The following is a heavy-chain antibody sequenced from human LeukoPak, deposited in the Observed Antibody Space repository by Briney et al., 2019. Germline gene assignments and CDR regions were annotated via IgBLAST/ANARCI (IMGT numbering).Heavy chain of an antibody. CDR1: GGSISSGSYY. CDR3: ARGGSSGWYGTNYYYYGMDV. J-gene: IGHJ6*02. CDR2: IYYSGRT. D-gene: IGHD6-19*01. Sequence: SETLSLTCTVSGGSISSGSYYWSWIRQPPGKELEWIGYIYYSGRTNYNPSLKSRVTISVDTSKNQFSLKLSSVTAADTAVYYCARGGSSGWYGTNYYYYGMDVWGQGTTVTVSS. V-gene: IGHV4-61*01.